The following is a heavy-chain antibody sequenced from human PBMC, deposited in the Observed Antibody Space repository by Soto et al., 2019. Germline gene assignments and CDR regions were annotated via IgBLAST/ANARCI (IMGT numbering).Heavy chain of an antibody. CDR2: INYSGST. CDR1: AGSISSSSYY. V-gene: IGHV4-39*01. J-gene: IGHJ4*02. Sequence: QLQLQESGPGLVKPSETLSLTCTVSAGSISSSSYYWGWIRQPPGKGLDWIGSINYSGSTYYNPSLKGRVTISVDTSKNQFSLKLSSVTAADTAVYFCARRRVRGVISYFDYWGQGTLVTVSS. D-gene: IGHD3-10*01. CDR3: ARRRVRGVISYFDY.